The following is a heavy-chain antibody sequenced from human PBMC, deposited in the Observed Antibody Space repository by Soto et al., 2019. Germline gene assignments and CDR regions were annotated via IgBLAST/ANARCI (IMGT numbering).Heavy chain of an antibody. V-gene: IGHV4-31*03. CDR2: IYNSGTT. CDR3: AGYGDYEGVDV. J-gene: IGHJ3*01. Sequence: QVQLEESGPGLVKPSQTLSLTCTVSGGSISSAGYYWSLIRQHPGKGLEWLGHIYNSGTTYHNPSLESRLTISVDTSKNQFSLKLNSVTAADTAVYYCAGYGDYEGVDVWGQGTMVTVSS. D-gene: IGHD4-17*01. CDR1: GGSISSAGYY.